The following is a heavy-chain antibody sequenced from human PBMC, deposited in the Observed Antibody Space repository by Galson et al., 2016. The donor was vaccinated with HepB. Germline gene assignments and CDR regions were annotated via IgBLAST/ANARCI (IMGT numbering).Heavy chain of an antibody. CDR1: GFTFRSYS. V-gene: IGHV3-48*04. CDR3: ARSVEGSFDY. Sequence: SLRLSCAASGFTFRSYSMNWVRQAPGKGLEWVSYISDHYTIYYADSVRGRFTISRDNAKNSVYLQMNSLRAEDTAVYFCARSVEGSFDYWGQGALVTVSS. CDR2: ISDHYTI. J-gene: IGHJ4*02.